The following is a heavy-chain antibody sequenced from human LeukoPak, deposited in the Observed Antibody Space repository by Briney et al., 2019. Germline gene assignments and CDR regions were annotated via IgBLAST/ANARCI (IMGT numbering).Heavy chain of an antibody. CDR2: IHHSGST. V-gene: IGHV4-38-2*01. CDR3: ASPGNYYYYMDV. Sequence: SETLSLTCAVSGYSISSGYYWGWIRQPPGKGLEWIGSIHHSGSTYYNPSLKSRVTISVDTSKNQFPLKLSSVTAADTAVYYCASPGNYYYYMDVWGKGTTVTVSS. J-gene: IGHJ6*03. CDR1: GYSISSGYY.